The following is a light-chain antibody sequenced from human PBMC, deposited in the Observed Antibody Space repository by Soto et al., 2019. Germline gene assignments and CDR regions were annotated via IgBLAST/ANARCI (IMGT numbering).Light chain of an antibody. CDR3: QQYGSSTPLT. J-gene: IGKJ1*01. CDR2: GAS. Sequence: EIVLTQSPGTLSLSPGERATLSCRASQSVSSSYLAWYQQKPGQAPRLLMYGASSMATGIPDRFSGSGSGTDFTLTISRLEPEDFAVYYCQQYGSSTPLTFGEGTKVEIK. V-gene: IGKV3-20*01. CDR1: QSVSSSY.